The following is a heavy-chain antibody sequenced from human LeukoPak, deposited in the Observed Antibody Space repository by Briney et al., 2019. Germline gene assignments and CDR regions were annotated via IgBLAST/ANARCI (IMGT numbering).Heavy chain of an antibody. CDR2: IYYSGST. Sequence: SETLSLTCTVSGGSISSYYWSWIRQPPGKGLEWIGYIYYSGSTNYNPSLKSRVTISVDTSKNQFSLKLSSVTAADTAVYYCASAGWFGEFYGPLDYWGQGSLVTVSS. CDR3: ASAGWFGEFYGPLDY. J-gene: IGHJ4*02. V-gene: IGHV4-59*08. D-gene: IGHD3-10*01. CDR1: GGSISSYY.